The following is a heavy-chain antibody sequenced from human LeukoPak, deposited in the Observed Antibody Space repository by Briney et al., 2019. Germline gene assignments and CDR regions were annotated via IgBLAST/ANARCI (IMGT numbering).Heavy chain of an antibody. Sequence: SETLSLTCTVSGGSISSYYWSWIRQPPGKGLEWIGNIYYSGSTNYNPSLTSRVTISVDTSKNQFSLKLSSVTAADTAVYYCARLPANYDILTGYIYYFDYWGQGTLVTVSS. CDR3: ARLPANYDILTGYIYYFDY. V-gene: IGHV4-59*01. CDR2: IYYSGST. J-gene: IGHJ4*02. CDR1: GGSISSYY. D-gene: IGHD3-9*01.